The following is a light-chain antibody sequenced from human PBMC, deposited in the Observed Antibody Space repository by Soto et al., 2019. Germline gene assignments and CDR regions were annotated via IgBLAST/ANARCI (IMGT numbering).Light chain of an antibody. J-gene: IGKJ3*01. CDR3: QHCDYLPI. Sequence: DIQMTQSPSSVSASVGDRVTITCRASQGISSRLAWYQQKPGKAPKLLIYDASILEAGVPTRFSGSGSGTHFTFTISSLQPEDVATYYCQHCDYLPIFGPGTTVDFK. CDR1: QGISSR. CDR2: DAS. V-gene: IGKV1-33*01.